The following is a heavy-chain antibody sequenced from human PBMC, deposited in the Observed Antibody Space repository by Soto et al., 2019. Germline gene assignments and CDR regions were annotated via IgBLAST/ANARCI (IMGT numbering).Heavy chain of an antibody. CDR2: ISRGSVYI. J-gene: IGHJ4*02. V-gene: IGHV3-21*06. Sequence: GGSLRLSCAASGFTFSSYVMNWVRQAPGKGLEWVSSISRGSVYIYYADSVKGRFTISRDNAKNSLYLQMNSLRADDTAVYFCARELNYYESGTYYYFDYWGQGTLVTVSS. CDR3: ARELNYYESGTYYYFDY. D-gene: IGHD3-10*01. CDR1: GFTFSSYV.